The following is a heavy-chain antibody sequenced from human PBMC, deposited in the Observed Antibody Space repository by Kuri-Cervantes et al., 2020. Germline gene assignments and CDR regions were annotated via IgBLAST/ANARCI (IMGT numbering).Heavy chain of an antibody. CDR1: GGSISSSSYY. CDR3: ARHGDYRFDP. V-gene: IGHV4-39*01. CDR2: IYYSGST. D-gene: IGHD4-17*01. J-gene: IGHJ5*02. Sequence: SETLSLTYTVSGGSISSSSYYWGWIRQPPGKGLEWIGSIYYSGSTYYNPSLKSRVTISVDTSKNQFSLKLSSVTAADTALYYGARHGDYRFDPWGQGVLVTVSS.